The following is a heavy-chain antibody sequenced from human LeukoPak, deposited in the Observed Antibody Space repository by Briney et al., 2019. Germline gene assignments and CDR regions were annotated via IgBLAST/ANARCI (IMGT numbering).Heavy chain of an antibody. CDR3: ARHRLSVVPAAPFDP. CDR1: GYTFTSYG. Sequence: ASVKVSCKASGYTFTSYGISWVRQAPGQGLEWMGWISAYNGNTNYAQKLQGRVTMTTDTSTSTAYLQWSSLKASDTAMYYCARHRLSVVPAAPFDPWGQGTLVTVSS. J-gene: IGHJ5*02. D-gene: IGHD2-2*01. V-gene: IGHV1-18*01. CDR2: ISAYNGNT.